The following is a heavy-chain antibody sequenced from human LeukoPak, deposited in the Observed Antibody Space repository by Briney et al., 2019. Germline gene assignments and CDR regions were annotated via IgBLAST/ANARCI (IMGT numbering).Heavy chain of an antibody. V-gene: IGHV3-23*01. D-gene: IGHD1-1*01. CDR2: ISGSGGST. Sequence: GGSLSLSCAASGSTFRSFALSWVRQAPGKGLEWVPAISGSGGSTYYADSVKGRFTISRDNSKNTLYLQMNSLRAEDTAVYYCAKEDWNDGGWYFDLWGRGTLVTVSS. CDR3: AKEDWNDGGWYFDL. J-gene: IGHJ2*01. CDR1: GSTFRSFA.